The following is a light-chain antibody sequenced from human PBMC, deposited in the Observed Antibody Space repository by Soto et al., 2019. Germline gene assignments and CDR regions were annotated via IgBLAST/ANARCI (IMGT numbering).Light chain of an antibody. V-gene: IGKV3-15*01. CDR1: QGIGDT. J-gene: IGKJ4*01. CDR3: QHYVTWPLT. Sequence: EIVLRQSLTTLAFSACEGSTLSCRASQGIGDTLAWYQQRPGQTPRLLIYDTSIRATGVPARFSGSRSGAEFTLTISSLQSEDFAVYYCQHYVTWPLTFGGGTKVDI. CDR2: DTS.